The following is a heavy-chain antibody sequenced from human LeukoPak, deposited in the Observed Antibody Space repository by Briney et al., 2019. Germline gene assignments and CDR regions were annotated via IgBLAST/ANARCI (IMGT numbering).Heavy chain of an antibody. CDR3: ARENEISGYNGYHFDS. J-gene: IGHJ4*02. V-gene: IGHV4-4*07. D-gene: IGHD3-22*01. Sequence: SETLSLTCTVSGGSISRHYWSWIRQPAGKGLEWIGRMYISGSNNYNPSLKSRVTMSLDTSKNQFSLNLSSVTAADTAVYYCARENEISGYNGYHFDSWGQGTLVTVSS. CDR2: MYISGSN. CDR1: GGSISRHY.